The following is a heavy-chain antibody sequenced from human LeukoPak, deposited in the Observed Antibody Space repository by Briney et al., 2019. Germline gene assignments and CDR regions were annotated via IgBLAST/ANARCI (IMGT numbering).Heavy chain of an antibody. V-gene: IGHV3-11*01. CDR2: ISSSGSNI. Sequence: GGSLRLSCVASGFTFSDHYMSWIRQAPGKGLEWVSYISSSGSNINYADSVKGRFTISRDNAKNSLYLQMNRLRAEDTAVYYCARDPAITMVDYWGQGTLVTVSS. CDR3: ARDPAITMVDY. CDR1: GFTFSDHY. J-gene: IGHJ4*02. D-gene: IGHD3-3*01.